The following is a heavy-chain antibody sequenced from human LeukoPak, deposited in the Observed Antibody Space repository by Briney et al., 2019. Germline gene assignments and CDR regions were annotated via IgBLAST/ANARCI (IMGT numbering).Heavy chain of an antibody. CDR2: IRYDGSNK. CDR1: GFTFSSYG. J-gene: IGHJ4*02. Sequence: PGGSLRLSCAASGFTFSSYGMHWVRQAPGKGLEWVAFIRYDGSNKYYADSVKGRFTISRDNAKNSLYLQMSSLRAEDTAVYYCAREGTYYDSSGYYVLFDYWGQGTLVTVSS. D-gene: IGHD3-22*01. CDR3: AREGTYYDSSGYYVLFDY. V-gene: IGHV3-30*02.